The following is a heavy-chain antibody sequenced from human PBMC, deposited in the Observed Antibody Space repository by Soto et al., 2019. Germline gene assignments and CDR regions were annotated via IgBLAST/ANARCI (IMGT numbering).Heavy chain of an antibody. CDR1: GFTFSSYE. Sequence: AGGSLRLSCAASGFTFSSYEMNWVRQAPGKGLEWVSYISSSGSTIYYADSVKGRFTISRDNAKNSLYLQMNSLRAEDTAVYYCARDRNTIFGRGGMDVWGQGTTVTVSS. D-gene: IGHD3-3*01. CDR2: ISSSGSTI. J-gene: IGHJ6*02. V-gene: IGHV3-48*03. CDR3: ARDRNTIFGRGGMDV.